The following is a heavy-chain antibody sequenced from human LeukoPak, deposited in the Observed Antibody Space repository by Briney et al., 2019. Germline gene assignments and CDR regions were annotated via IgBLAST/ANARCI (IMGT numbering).Heavy chain of an antibody. D-gene: IGHD4-17*01. CDR2: IYPGDSDT. CDR1: GYSFTSYW. Sequence: GESLKISCKGSGYSFTSYWIGWVRQMPGKCLEWMGIIYPGDSDTRYSPSFQGQVTISADKSISTAYLQWSSLKASDTAMYYCARQGPLTTVTTLAFDIWGQGTMVTVSS. V-gene: IGHV5-51*01. CDR3: ARQGPLTTVTTLAFDI. J-gene: IGHJ3*02.